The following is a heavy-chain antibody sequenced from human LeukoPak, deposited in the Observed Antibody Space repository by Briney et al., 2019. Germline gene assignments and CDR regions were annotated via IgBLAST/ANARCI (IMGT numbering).Heavy chain of an antibody. J-gene: IGHJ4*02. V-gene: IGHV3-23*01. CDR1: GFTFSSYA. CDR3: AKDGSGSYYIFDY. CDR2: IGGSGGST. Sequence: GASLRLSCAASGFTFSSYAMSWVRQAPGKGLEWVSAIGGSGGSTYYADSVKGRFTISRDNSKNTLYLQMNSLRAEDTAVYYCAKDGSGSYYIFDYWGQGTLVTVSS. D-gene: IGHD1-26*01.